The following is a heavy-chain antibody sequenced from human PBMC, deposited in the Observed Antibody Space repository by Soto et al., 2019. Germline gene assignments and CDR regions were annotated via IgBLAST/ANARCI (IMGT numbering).Heavy chain of an antibody. CDR3: ARSPSGGGWYHFDY. J-gene: IGHJ4*02. CDR2: IYYSGST. V-gene: IGHV4-31*03. CDR1: DGSISSGGYY. D-gene: IGHD6-19*01. Sequence: PSETLSLTCTVSDGSISSGGYYWSWIRQHPGKGLEWIGYIYYSGSTYYNPSLKSRVTISVDTSKNQFSLKLSSVTAADTAVYYCARSPSGGGWYHFDYWGQGTLVTVPS.